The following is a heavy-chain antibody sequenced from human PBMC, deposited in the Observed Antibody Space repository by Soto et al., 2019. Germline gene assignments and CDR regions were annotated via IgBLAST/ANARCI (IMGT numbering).Heavy chain of an antibody. CDR2: ISGSGGTT. D-gene: IGHD6-19*01. Sequence: EVQLLESGGGLVQPGGSLRLSCAASGFTFSSYAMSWVSQAPGNGLEWVSAISGSGGTTYYADSVKGRFTFSRDNSKNTLYLQMNSLRAEDTAVYYCAKTANGWFSAFDIWGQGTMVTVSS. CDR1: GFTFSSYA. J-gene: IGHJ3*02. CDR3: AKTANGWFSAFDI. V-gene: IGHV3-23*01.